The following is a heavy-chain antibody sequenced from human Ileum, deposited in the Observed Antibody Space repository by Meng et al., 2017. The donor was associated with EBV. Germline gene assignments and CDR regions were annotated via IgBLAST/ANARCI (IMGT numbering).Heavy chain of an antibody. Sequence: HLHLKESGPGLMKPSETLSLTCTVSSGSITNGHHAWGWIRQPPGKGLEWIGSVYYSGTTYYNPSLNNRVTISIDTSNNQFSLKVRSVTAADTAVYYCAKMEKMAVGCWGQGTLVTVSS. D-gene: IGHD5-24*01. CDR2: VYYSGTT. CDR3: AKMEKMAVGC. J-gene: IGHJ4*02. V-gene: IGHV4-39*01. CDR1: SGSITNGHHA.